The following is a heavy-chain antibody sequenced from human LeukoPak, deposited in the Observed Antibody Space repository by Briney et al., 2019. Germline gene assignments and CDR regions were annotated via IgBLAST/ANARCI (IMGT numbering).Heavy chain of an antibody. V-gene: IGHV3-23*01. D-gene: IGHD6-19*01. CDR3: AKDLAWQLAGTGTIDY. CDR2: ISGSGGST. Sequence: GGSLRLSCAASGFTFSSYAMSWVRQAPGKGLEWVSAISGSGGSTYYADSVKGRFTISRDNSKNTLYLQMNSLRAEDTAVYYCAKDLAWQLAGTGTIDYWGQGTLVTVSS. J-gene: IGHJ4*02. CDR1: GFTFSSYA.